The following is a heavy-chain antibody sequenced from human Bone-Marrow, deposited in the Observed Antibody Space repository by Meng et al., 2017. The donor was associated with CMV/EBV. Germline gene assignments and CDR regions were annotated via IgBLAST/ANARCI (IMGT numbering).Heavy chain of an antibody. CDR1: GYTFTAYY. D-gene: IGHD3-9*01. J-gene: IGHJ6*02. CDR3: ARDGRYFDWLGSSDGNYGMDV. Sequence: ASVKVSCKASGYTFTAYYIHWVRQAPGQGLEWMGWINPSSGDTHYAQKFQGRVTMTRDTSISTAYMELRSLRSDDTAVYYCARDGRYFDWLGSSDGNYGMDVWGQGTTVTVSS. V-gene: IGHV1-2*02. CDR2: INPSSGDT.